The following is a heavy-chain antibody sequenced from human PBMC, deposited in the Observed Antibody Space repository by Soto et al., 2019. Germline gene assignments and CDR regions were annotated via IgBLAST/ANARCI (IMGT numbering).Heavy chain of an antibody. V-gene: IGHV1-18*01. CDR1: GYTFTSYG. CDR3: ARDPPTMDV. CDR2: IRAYNGNT. Sequence: QVQLVQSGAEVKKPGASVKVSCKASGYTFTSYGISWVRQAPGQGREWMGWIRAYNGNTNYAQKLQGRVTMTTETAPSTAYMELSNLRSDETAVYYCARDPPTMDVWGQGTTVTVSS. J-gene: IGHJ6*02.